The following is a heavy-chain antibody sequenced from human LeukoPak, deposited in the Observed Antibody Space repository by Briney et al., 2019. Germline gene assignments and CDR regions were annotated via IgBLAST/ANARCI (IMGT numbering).Heavy chain of an antibody. D-gene: IGHD2-8*01. CDR1: GFTFSNYS. CDR3: ASVLVDV. J-gene: IGHJ6*02. V-gene: IGHV3-23*01. CDR2: ISGSGGST. Sequence: PGGSLRLFCAASGFTFSNYSMNWVSQAPGKGPEWVTAISGSGGSTYYADSVKGRFTISRDNSKNTLYLQMNSLRAGDTAVYYCASVLVDVWGQGTTVTVSS.